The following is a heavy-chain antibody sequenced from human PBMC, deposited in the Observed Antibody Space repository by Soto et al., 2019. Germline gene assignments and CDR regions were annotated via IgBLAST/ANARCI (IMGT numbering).Heavy chain of an antibody. CDR3: ARTRYYDFWSGYFQGPISCHYYGMDV. Sequence: ASAKVSCTASVYTFPRYGITRVCPGPGKELERMEWISGYNGNPNYAQKLKGRVTMTTDTSTSKAYMELRSLKSDDTAVYYCARTRYYDFWSGYFQGPISCHYYGMDVWGQGTTVTVSS. CDR2: ISGYNGNP. J-gene: IGHJ6*02. D-gene: IGHD3-3*01. CDR1: VYTFPRYG. V-gene: IGHV1-18*01.